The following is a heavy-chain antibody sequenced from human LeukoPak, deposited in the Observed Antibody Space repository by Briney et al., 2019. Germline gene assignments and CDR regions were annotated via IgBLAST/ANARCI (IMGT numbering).Heavy chain of an antibody. J-gene: IGHJ4*02. Sequence: GGSLRLSCAASGFTFSSYTMNWVRQAPGKGLEWVSSITSRSSYIYYADSVKGRFTISRDNAKNSLYLHMNSLRAEDTAVYYCARHVVAVGFDYWGQGTLVTVSS. D-gene: IGHD3-22*01. V-gene: IGHV3-21*01. CDR1: GFTFSSYT. CDR2: ITSRSSYI. CDR3: ARHVVAVGFDY.